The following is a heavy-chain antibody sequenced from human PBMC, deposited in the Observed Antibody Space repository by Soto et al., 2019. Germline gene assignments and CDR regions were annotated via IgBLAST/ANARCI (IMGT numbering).Heavy chain of an antibody. V-gene: IGHV2-5*02. CDR1: GFSLSTSGVG. CDR2: IYWDNDK. Sequence: QITLKESGPTLVKPTQTLTLTCTFSGFSLSTSGVGVGWIRQPPGKALECLALIYWDNDKRYSPSLKSRLTITKDXXKXQXDLTMTNMDPVDTATYYCAYRLCDRSCSWDGGYFDYWGQGAPVAVSS. J-gene: IGHJ4*02. CDR3: AYRLCDRSCSWDGGYFDY. D-gene: IGHD2-15*01.